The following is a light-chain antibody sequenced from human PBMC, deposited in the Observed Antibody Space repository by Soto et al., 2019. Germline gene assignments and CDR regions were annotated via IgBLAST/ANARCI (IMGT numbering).Light chain of an antibody. Sequence: TQSPATLSVSPGERATLSCMASQSVSSYLAWYQQKPGQAPRLLIYDASNRATGIPARFSGSGSGTDFTLTISSLEPEDFAVYYCQQRSNWPPGFGQGTRLETK. J-gene: IGKJ5*01. V-gene: IGKV3-11*01. CDR3: QQRSNWPPG. CDR1: QSVSSY. CDR2: DAS.